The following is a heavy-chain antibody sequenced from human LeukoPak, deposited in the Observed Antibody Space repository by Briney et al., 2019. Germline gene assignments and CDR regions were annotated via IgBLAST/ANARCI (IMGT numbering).Heavy chain of an antibody. CDR3: ARNAVIAVAAYYYNYMDV. CDR1: GFIFNNYA. CDR2: ISNDGTKK. J-gene: IGHJ6*03. Sequence: PGGSLRLSCAACGFIFNNYAMHWVRQAPGKGLEWVAVISNDGTKKNYADSVKGRCIISRDNSKNMLYLQMNSLRTEDTAVYFCARNAVIAVAAYYYNYMDVWGKGTTVTVSS. D-gene: IGHD6-19*01. V-gene: IGHV3-30*01.